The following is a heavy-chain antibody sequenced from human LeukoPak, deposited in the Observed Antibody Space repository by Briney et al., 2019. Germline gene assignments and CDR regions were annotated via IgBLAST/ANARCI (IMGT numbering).Heavy chain of an antibody. CDR3: ARDVGDGYKTNI. CDR2: ISSSSNYI. Sequence: PGGSLRLSCAASGFSFSSNSMNWVRQAPGKGLEWVSSISSSSNYIYYADSVKGRFTMSRDNAKNSLYLQMNSLRAEDTAVYYCARDVGDGYKTNIWGQGTMVTVSS. V-gene: IGHV3-21*01. J-gene: IGHJ3*02. D-gene: IGHD5-24*01. CDR1: GFSFSSNS.